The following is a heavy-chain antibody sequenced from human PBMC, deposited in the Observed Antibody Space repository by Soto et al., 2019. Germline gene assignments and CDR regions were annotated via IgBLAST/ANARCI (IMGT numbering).Heavy chain of an antibody. V-gene: IGHV3-7*01. D-gene: IGHD2-15*01. CDR1: GFTFSSHW. Sequence: SGGSLRLSCAASGFTFSSHWMSWVRQAPGKGLEWVANIKQDESEKYYVDSAKGRFTISRDNAKNSLYLQMTSLRAEDTAVYYCARIDVASFDYWGQGTLVTVSS. J-gene: IGHJ4*02. CDR2: IKQDESEK. CDR3: ARIDVASFDY.